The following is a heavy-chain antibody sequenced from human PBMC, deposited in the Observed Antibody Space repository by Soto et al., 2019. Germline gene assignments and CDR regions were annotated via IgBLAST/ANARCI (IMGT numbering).Heavy chain of an antibody. D-gene: IGHD2-15*01. CDR3: ARVVVVAATSQLGFDP. Sequence: PSETLSLTCAVSSGSISSSNWWSWVRQPPGKGLEWIGEIYHSGSTNYNPSLKSRVTISVDKSKNQFSLKLSSVTAADTAVYYCARVVVVAATSQLGFDPWGQGTLVTVSS. CDR2: IYHSGST. V-gene: IGHV4-4*02. CDR1: SGSISSSNW. J-gene: IGHJ5*02.